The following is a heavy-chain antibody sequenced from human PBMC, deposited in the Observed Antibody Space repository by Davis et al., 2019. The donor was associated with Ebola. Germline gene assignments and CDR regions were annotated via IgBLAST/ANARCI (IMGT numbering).Heavy chain of an antibody. Sequence: GESLKISCSASGFAFSNDWMDWVRQAPGKGLEWVANIRPDGSGKYYGDSVKGRFTISRDNARNSLYLQMNSLRVEDTATYYCARNLGFFRLDAWGQGTLVAVPS. CDR1: GFAFSNDW. D-gene: IGHD3-3*01. V-gene: IGHV3-7*03. CDR3: ARNLGFFRLDA. CDR2: IRPDGSGK. J-gene: IGHJ5*02.